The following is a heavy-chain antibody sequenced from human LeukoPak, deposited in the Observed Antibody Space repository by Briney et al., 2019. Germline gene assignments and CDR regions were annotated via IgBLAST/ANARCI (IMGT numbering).Heavy chain of an antibody. V-gene: IGHV3-64D*06. D-gene: IGHD3-16*01. Sequence: PGGSLRLSCSPSGFTFSDYAMYWVRQAPGKGLEYVSSIGGDGSSPYYADSVKGRFTISRDNSKNTLYLQMSSLRTEDTALYYCVKGIVPYDSIWGPFDFWGQGTLVTVSS. J-gene: IGHJ4*02. CDR3: VKGIVPYDSIWGPFDF. CDR1: GFTFSDYA. CDR2: IGGDGSSP.